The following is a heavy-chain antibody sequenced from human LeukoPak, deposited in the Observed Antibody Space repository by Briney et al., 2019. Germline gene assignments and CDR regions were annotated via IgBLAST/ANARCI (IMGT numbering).Heavy chain of an antibody. CDR3: ANSRGDSDDY. D-gene: IGHD3-16*01. CDR2: ISWNSGSI. CDR1: GFTFDDYA. J-gene: IGHJ4*02. V-gene: IGHV3-9*01. Sequence: GRSLRLSCAASGFTFDDYAMHWVRQAPGKGLEWVSGISWNSGSIGYADSVKGRFTISRDNSRDTLYLQMNSLGTEDTAVYYCANSRGDSDDYWGQGTLVTVSS.